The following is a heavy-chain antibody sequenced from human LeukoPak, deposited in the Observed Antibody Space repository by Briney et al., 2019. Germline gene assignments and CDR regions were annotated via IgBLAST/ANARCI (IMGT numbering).Heavy chain of an antibody. CDR3: ARVYYYDSSGYYRY. Sequence: PSETLSLTCTVSGGSISSYYWSWIRQSAGKGLEWIGRIYTSGSTNYNPSLKSRVTMSVDTSKNQFSLKLSSVTAADTAVYYCARVYYYDSSGYYRYWGQGTLVTVSS. J-gene: IGHJ4*02. V-gene: IGHV4-4*07. D-gene: IGHD3-22*01. CDR1: GGSISSYY. CDR2: IYTSGST.